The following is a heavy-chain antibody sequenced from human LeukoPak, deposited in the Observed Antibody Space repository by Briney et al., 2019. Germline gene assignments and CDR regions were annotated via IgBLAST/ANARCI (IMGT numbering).Heavy chain of an antibody. CDR3: ARDLPSRYSSSWYVPFEDY. J-gene: IGHJ4*02. V-gene: IGHV1-2*02. Sequence: ASVKVSCKASGYTFTCYYMHWVRQAPGQGLEWMGWINPNSGGTNYAQKFQGRVTMTRDTSISTAYMELSRLRSDDTAVYYCARDLPSRYSSSWYVPFEDYWGQGTLVTVSS. D-gene: IGHD6-13*01. CDR1: GYTFTCYY. CDR2: INPNSGGT.